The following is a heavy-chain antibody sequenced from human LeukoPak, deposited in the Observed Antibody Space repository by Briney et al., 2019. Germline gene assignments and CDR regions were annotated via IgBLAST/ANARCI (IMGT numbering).Heavy chain of an antibody. J-gene: IGHJ6*02. CDR3: ARLHVDTAMAPYYYYYYGMDV. D-gene: IGHD5-18*01. CDR1: GGSISSSNW. Sequence: PSGTLSLTCAVSGGSISSSNWWSWVRQPPGKGLEWIGEIYHSGSTNYNPSLKSRVTISVDKSKNQFSLKLSSVTAADTAVYYCARLHVDTAMAPYYYYYYGMDVWGQGTTVTVSS. CDR2: IYHSGST. V-gene: IGHV4-4*02.